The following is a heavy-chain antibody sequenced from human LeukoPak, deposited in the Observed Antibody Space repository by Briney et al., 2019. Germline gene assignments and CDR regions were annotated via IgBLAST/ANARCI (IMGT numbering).Heavy chain of an antibody. Sequence: PGGSLRLSCGASGFSLRDHYMDWVRQPPGKGLEWVGRIRTKPKSYTTDYAASVKGRFTISRDDSKNLLYLQMNSLKTEDTAVYYCGRVGDYFDNNGYSLDAVDAWGRGTMVTVSS. CDR3: GRVGDYFDNNGYSLDAVDA. D-gene: IGHD3-22*01. V-gene: IGHV3-72*01. CDR1: GFSLRDHY. CDR2: IRTKPKSYTT. J-gene: IGHJ3*01.